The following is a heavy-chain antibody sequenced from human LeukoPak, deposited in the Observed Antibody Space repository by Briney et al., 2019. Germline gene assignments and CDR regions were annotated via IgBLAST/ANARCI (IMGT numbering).Heavy chain of an antibody. J-gene: IGHJ6*03. CDR1: GFTFSDYY. Sequence: GGSLRLSCAASGFTFSDYYMSWIRQAPGKGLEWVSYISSGSTIYYADSVKGRFTISRDNAKNSLYLQMNSLRAEDTAVYYCAREVAARLSDYYYYMDVWGKGTTVTVSS. D-gene: IGHD6-6*01. V-gene: IGHV3-11*01. CDR2: ISSGSTI. CDR3: AREVAARLSDYYYYMDV.